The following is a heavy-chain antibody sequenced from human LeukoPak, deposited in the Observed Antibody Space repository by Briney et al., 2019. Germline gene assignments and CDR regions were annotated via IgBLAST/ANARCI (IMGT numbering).Heavy chain of an antibody. CDR1: GYTLTELS. D-gene: IGHD2-2*01. Sequence: ASVKVSCKVSGYTLTELSMHWVRQAPGKGLEWMGGFDPEDGETIYAQKFQGRVTVTEDTSTDTAYMELSSLRSEDTAVYYCAAAIVVVPAAIGNGMDVWGQGTTVTVSS. V-gene: IGHV1-24*01. CDR2: FDPEDGET. J-gene: IGHJ6*02. CDR3: AAAIVVVPAAIGNGMDV.